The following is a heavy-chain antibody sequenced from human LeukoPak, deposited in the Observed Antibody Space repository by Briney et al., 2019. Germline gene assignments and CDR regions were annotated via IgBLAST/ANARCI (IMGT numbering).Heavy chain of an antibody. D-gene: IGHD6-19*01. CDR2: VGIRGDT. CDR1: GFTFIDYD. CDR3: ARGGIQVSGIDEFDY. J-gene: IGHJ4*02. V-gene: IGHV3-13*01. Sequence: GGSLRLSCAASGFTFIDYDMHWVRQVIGKGLEWVSAVGIRGDTHYSGSVKGRFTISRENAESSLYLQMNSLRAEDTAVYYCARGGIQVSGIDEFDYWGQGTLDTVSS.